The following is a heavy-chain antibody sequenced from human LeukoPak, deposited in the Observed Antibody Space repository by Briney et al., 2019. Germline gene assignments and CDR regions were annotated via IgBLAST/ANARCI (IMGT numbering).Heavy chain of an antibody. CDR2: INWNGGST. J-gene: IGHJ4*02. Sequence: PRGSLRLSCAASGFTFDDYGMSWVRQAPGKGLEWVSGINWNGGSTGYADSVKGRFTISRDSAKNSLYLQMNSLRAEDTALYYCARGYCSGGSCWYFDNWGQGTPVTVSS. V-gene: IGHV3-20*04. CDR3: ARGYCSGGSCWYFDN. CDR1: GFTFDDYG. D-gene: IGHD2-15*01.